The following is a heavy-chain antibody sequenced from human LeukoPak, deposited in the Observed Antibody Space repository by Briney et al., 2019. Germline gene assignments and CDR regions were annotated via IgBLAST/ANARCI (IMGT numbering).Heavy chain of an antibody. D-gene: IGHD3-10*01. CDR1: GNSFTSYW. J-gene: IGHJ5*02. CDR2: IDLSDSYT. V-gene: IGHV5-10-1*01. Sequence: GESLKISCKGSGNSFTSYWISWVRQMPGKGLEWMGRIDLSDSYTAYSPSFQGHVTISADKSISTAYLQWSSLKASDTAMYYCAREDGSGSFYNWFDPWGQGTLVTVSS. CDR3: AREDGSGSFYNWFDP.